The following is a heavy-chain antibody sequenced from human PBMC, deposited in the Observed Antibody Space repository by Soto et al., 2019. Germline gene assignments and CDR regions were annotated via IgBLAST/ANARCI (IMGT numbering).Heavy chain of an antibody. V-gene: IGHV1-69*13. D-gene: IGHD2-2*02. CDR2: IIPIFGTA. Sequence: SVKVSCKASGGTFSSYAISWVRQAPGQGLEWMGGIIPIFGTANYAQKFQGRVTITADESTSTAYMELSSLRSEDTAVYYCATFLMRYCSSTSCYTRLDPWGQGTLVTVSS. CDR1: GGTFSSYA. J-gene: IGHJ5*02. CDR3: ATFLMRYCSSTSCYTRLDP.